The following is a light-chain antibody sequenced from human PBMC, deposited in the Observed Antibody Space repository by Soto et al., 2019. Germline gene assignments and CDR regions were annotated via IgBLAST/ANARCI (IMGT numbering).Light chain of an antibody. CDR3: GSNAGNVEV. Sequence: QAVLTQPPSVSGAPGQRVTISCTGSSSNIGAGYDVHWYQQLPGTAPKLLIYGNSNRPSGVPDRFSGSKSGNTASLTISGLQAEDEADYYCGSNAGNVEVFGTGTKLT. J-gene: IGLJ1*01. CDR1: SSNIGAGYD. V-gene: IGLV1-40*01. CDR2: GNS.